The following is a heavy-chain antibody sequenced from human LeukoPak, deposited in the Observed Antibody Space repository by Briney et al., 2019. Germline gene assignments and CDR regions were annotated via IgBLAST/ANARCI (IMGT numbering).Heavy chain of an antibody. CDR3: ARDGYSGNDGL. CDR2: IYHCGST. Sequence: PSETLSLTCTGSGGSISNYYWSWIRKPPGKGLEWIGYIYHCGSTNYNPSLKSRVTISVDTSKNQFSLRLSSVTAADTAVYYCARDGYSGNDGLWGQGTLVTVSS. V-gene: IGHV4-59*01. J-gene: IGHJ4*02. CDR1: GGSISNYY. D-gene: IGHD5-12*01.